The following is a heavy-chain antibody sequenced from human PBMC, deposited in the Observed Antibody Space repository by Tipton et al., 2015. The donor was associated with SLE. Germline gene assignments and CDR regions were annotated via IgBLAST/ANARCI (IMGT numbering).Heavy chain of an antibody. CDR1: GFTFSTSA. D-gene: IGHD3-16*01. CDR2: IWYDGSNK. Sequence: RSLRLSCAASGFTFSTSAMHWVRQAPGKGLEWVAVIWYDGSNKFYADSVKGRFTISRDNSKNTVSLQMNSLRVEDTAVYFCARGRGGEFWDYWGQGTLVTVSS. V-gene: IGHV3-33*01. J-gene: IGHJ4*02. CDR3: ARGRGGEFWDY.